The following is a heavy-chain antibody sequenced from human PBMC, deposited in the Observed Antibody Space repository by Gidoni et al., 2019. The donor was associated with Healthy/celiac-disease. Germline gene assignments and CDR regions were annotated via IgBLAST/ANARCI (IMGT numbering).Heavy chain of an antibody. J-gene: IGHJ3*02. CDR2: ISSSSSYI. V-gene: IGHV3-21*01. D-gene: IGHD6-19*01. Sequence: KGLEWVSSISSSSSYIYYADSVKGRFTISRDNAKNSLYLQMNSLRAEDTAVYYCARGYSSGVDAFDIWGQGTMVTVSS. CDR3: ARGYSSGVDAFDI.